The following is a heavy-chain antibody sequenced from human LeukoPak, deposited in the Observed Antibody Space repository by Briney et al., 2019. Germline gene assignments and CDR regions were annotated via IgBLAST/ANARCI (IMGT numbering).Heavy chain of an antibody. J-gene: IGHJ4*02. CDR1: GFTVSSNN. Sequence: TGGSLRLSCAASGFTVSSNNMSWVRQAPGKGLEWVSVIYSGGSTYYADSVKGRFTISRGNSKNTLYLQMNSLRAEDTAVYYCASDSSGYYQNFDYWGQGTLVTVSS. CDR3: ASDSSGYYQNFDY. V-gene: IGHV3-53*01. D-gene: IGHD3-22*01. CDR2: IYSGGST.